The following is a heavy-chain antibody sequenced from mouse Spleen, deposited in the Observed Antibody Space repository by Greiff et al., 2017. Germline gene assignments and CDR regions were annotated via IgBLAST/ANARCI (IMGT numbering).Heavy chain of an antibody. Sequence: QVQLQQPGAELVMPGASVKLSCKASGYTFTSYWMHWVKQRPGQGLEWIGEIDPSDSYTHYNQKFKGKATLTVDKSSSTAYMQLSSLTSEDSAVYYCARSYYRYDCWYFDVGGAGTTVTVSA. V-gene: IGHV1-69*01. CDR2: IDPSDSYT. J-gene: IGHJ1*01. CDR1: GYTFTSYW. D-gene: IGHD2-14*01. CDR3: ARSYYRYDCWYFDV.